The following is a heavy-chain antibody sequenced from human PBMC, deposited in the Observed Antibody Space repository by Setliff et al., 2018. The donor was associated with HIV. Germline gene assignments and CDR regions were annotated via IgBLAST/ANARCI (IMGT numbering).Heavy chain of an antibody. V-gene: IGHV4-39*01. CDR3: ARLSSYRSSSYYFDY. J-gene: IGHJ4*02. Sequence: PSETLSLTCSVSGDSISDTTYYWGWIRQPPGKGLEWIGNIYHSGRTLYKPSLKSRVAMSVDTSKNQFSLKLNSVTAADTAVYHCARLSSYRSSSYYFDYWGQGALVTVS. CDR1: GDSISDTTYY. CDR2: IYHSGRT. D-gene: IGHD6-6*01.